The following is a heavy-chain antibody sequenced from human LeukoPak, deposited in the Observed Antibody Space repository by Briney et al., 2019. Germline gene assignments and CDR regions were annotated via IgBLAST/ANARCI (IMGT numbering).Heavy chain of an antibody. CDR3: AKDHCSSTSCYPDY. CDR2: IQQDGSER. J-gene: IGHJ4*02. Sequence: GGSLRLSCAASGFTFSSFWMSWVRQAPGQGLEWVANIQQDGSERYYVDSVKGRFTISRDNSKNTLYLQMNSLRAEDTAVYYCAKDHCSSTSCYPDYWGQGTLVTVSS. V-gene: IGHV3-7*01. CDR1: GFTFSSFW. D-gene: IGHD2-2*01.